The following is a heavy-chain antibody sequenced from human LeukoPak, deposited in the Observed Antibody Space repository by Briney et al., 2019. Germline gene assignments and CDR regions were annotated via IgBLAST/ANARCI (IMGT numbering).Heavy chain of an antibody. CDR1: GGSISSGNYY. CDR3: AREDYDTRDDAFDL. Sequence: PSETRSLTCTVSGGSISSGNYYWSWIRQPAGKGLEWIGRIYSSGSTNYNPSLKSRVTISVDTSKNQFSLKLQSVTAADTALYYCAREDYDTRDDAFDLWGQGTMVTVSS. V-gene: IGHV4-61*02. CDR2: IYSSGST. J-gene: IGHJ3*01. D-gene: IGHD3-16*01.